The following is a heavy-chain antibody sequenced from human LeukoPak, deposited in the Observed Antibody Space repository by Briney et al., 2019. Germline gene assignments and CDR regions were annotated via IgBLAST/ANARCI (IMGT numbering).Heavy chain of an antibody. CDR2: IYHTGST. Sequence: SETLSFTCGVSGYSISRGYYWAWIRQPPGKGLEWIGTIYHTGSTYYNPSLESRVTISVDTSKNEFSLNLNSVTAADTAVYYCARAGWIITSGIDYWGQGALVTVSS. D-gene: IGHD3-10*01. J-gene: IGHJ4*02. CDR1: GYSISRGYY. V-gene: IGHV4-38-2*01. CDR3: ARAGWIITSGIDY.